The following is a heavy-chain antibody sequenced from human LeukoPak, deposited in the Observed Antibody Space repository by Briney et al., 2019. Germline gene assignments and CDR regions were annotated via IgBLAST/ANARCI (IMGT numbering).Heavy chain of an antibody. CDR2: IRYDGSNK. CDR1: GFTFSNYD. Sequence: PGGSLRLSCAASGFTFSNYDMHWVRQAPGKGLEWVAFIRYDGSNKYYADSVKGRFTISRDNSKNTLYLQMNSLRAEDTAVYYCAKDGPSGTYRKRFDYWGQGTLVTVSS. D-gene: IGHD1-26*01. J-gene: IGHJ4*02. V-gene: IGHV3-30*02. CDR3: AKDGPSGTYRKRFDY.